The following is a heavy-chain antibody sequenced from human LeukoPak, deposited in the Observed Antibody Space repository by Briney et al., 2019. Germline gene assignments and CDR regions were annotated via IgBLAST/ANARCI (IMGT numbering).Heavy chain of an antibody. V-gene: IGHV5-51*01. CDR2: INPGDSDT. D-gene: IGHD2-2*01. Sequence: GESLKISCKGSGYSFTSYWIGWVRQMPGKGLEWMGIINPGDSDTRCSPSFQGQVTISADKSISTAYLQWSSLKASDTAMYYCARHPDCTRTSCYVDYYGMDVWGQGTTVTVSS. CDR3: ARHPDCTRTSCYVDYYGMDV. CDR1: GYSFTSYW. J-gene: IGHJ6*02.